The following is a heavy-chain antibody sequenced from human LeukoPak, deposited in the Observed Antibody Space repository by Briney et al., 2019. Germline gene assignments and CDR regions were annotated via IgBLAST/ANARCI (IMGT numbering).Heavy chain of an antibody. V-gene: IGHV1-3*01. Sequence: APVKVSCKASGYTFTSYAMHWVRQAPGQRLEWMGWINAGNGNTKYSQKFQGRVTITRDTSASTAYMELSSLRSEDTAVYYCARDGYCSGGSCYPTDYWGQGTLVTVSS. J-gene: IGHJ4*02. CDR2: INAGNGNT. CDR3: ARDGYCSGGSCYPTDY. D-gene: IGHD2-15*01. CDR1: GYTFTSYA.